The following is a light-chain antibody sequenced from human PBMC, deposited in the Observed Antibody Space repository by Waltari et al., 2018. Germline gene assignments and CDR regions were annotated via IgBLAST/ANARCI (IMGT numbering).Light chain of an antibody. CDR3: ASRDTNGKRYV. V-gene: IGLV3-19*01. J-gene: IGLJ1*01. CDR1: SLRGYY. Sequence: SSELTQDPAVSVALGQTVRITCQGDSLRGYYPGWFQQKSGQAPVLVIYAKNKRPSGVPDRFSGSTSGNTASLTITGAQADDEAVYFCASRDTNGKRYVFGTGTKVTVL. CDR2: AKN.